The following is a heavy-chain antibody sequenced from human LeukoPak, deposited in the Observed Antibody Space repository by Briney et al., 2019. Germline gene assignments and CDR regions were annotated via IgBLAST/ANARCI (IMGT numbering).Heavy chain of an antibody. CDR2: FDPEDGET. D-gene: IGHD3-16*02. Sequence: ASVKVSCKVSGYTLTELSMHWVRQAPGKGLEWMGGFDPEDGETIYAQKFQGRVTMTEDTSTDTAYMELSSLRSGDTAVYYCATGGRIMITFGGVIALERWGQGTLVTVSS. J-gene: IGHJ4*02. V-gene: IGHV1-24*01. CDR3: ATGGRIMITFGGVIALER. CDR1: GYTLTELS.